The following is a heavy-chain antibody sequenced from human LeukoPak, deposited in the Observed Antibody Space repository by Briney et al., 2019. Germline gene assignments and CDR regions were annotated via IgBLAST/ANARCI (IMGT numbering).Heavy chain of an antibody. V-gene: IGHV3-48*01. Sequence: AVSLRCSCAASGFTFSAYSMNWVRQAPENGLEWVSYIGKSSHTRYNADSVKGRLNISRDNAKNSVYLQMDSLRAEDTAVYYCAKNQAVSFDYCGEGTLVTVSS. CDR1: GFTFSAYS. CDR3: AKNQAVSFDY. CDR2: IGKSSHTR. J-gene: IGHJ4*02.